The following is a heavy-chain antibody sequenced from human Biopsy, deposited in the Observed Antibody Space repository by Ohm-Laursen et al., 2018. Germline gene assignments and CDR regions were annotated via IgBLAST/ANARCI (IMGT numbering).Heavy chain of an antibody. V-gene: IGHV4-31*03. CDR1: GDSISSGGNY. D-gene: IGHD5-12*01. Sequence: TLSLTCPVSGDSISSGGNYWSWIRQFPGKGLEWIAYIYHTGSTYYNPSLKSRLSIAIDTSKNQFSVSLRSVTAADTAVYYCARADMVTTIVDYWGQGTLGTVSS. J-gene: IGHJ4*02. CDR3: ARADMVTTIVDY. CDR2: IYHTGST.